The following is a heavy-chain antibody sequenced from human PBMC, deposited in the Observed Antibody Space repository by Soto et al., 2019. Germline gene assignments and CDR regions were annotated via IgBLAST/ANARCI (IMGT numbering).Heavy chain of an antibody. J-gene: IGHJ6*02. CDR3: GRGVDQVLPTGGDGMDV. D-gene: IGHD2-2*01. Sequence: QVQLVQSGAEVKKPGSSVKVSCKASGGTFSSYAISWVRQAPGQGLEWMGGIIPIFGTANYAQKFQGRVTITADESTRXXYMGLSRLRSEDQAVYYCGRGVDQVLPTGGDGMDVWGQGTTVTVSS. CDR2: IIPIFGTA. V-gene: IGHV1-69*12. CDR1: GGTFSSYA.